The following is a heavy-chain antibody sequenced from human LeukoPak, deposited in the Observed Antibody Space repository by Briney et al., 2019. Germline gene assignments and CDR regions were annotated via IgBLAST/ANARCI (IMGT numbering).Heavy chain of an antibody. CDR2: IYYSGST. V-gene: IGHV4-39*07. CDR3: ARSPDTAMIDY. CDR1: GGSISSSSYY. J-gene: IGHJ4*02. D-gene: IGHD5-18*01. Sequence: SETLSLTCTVSGGSISSSSYYWGWIRQPPGKGLEWIGSIYYSGSTYYNPSLKSRVTLSVDTSKNQFSLKLSSMTAADTAVYYCARSPDTAMIDYWGQGTLVTVSS.